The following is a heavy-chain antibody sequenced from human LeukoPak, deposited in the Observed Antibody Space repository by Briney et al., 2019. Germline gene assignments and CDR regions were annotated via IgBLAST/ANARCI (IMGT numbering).Heavy chain of an antibody. CDR1: GFTFRSYD. CDR2: ISYDGSNK. J-gene: IGHJ5*02. Sequence: PGRSLRLSCAASGFTFRSYDMHWVRQAPGKGLEWVTIISYDGSNKYYADSVKGRFTISRDNSKNTLYLQMNSPRVEDTAVYYCAKRKDGYSLDHWGQGTLVTVSS. V-gene: IGHV3-30*18. D-gene: IGHD5-24*01. CDR3: AKRKDGYSLDH.